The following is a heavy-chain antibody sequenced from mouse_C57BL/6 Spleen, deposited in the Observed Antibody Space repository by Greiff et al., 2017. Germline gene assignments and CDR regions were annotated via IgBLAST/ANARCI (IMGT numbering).Heavy chain of an antibody. CDR2: ISSGSSTI. Sequence: VQLKESGGGLVKPGGSLKLSCAASGFTFSDYGMHWVRQAPEKGLEWVAYISSGSSTIYYADTVKGRFTISRDNAKNTLFLQMTSLRSEDTAMYYCASGVTTVVADYAMDYWGQGTSVTVSS. CDR1: GFTFSDYG. V-gene: IGHV5-17*01. CDR3: ASGVTTVVADYAMDY. D-gene: IGHD1-1*01. J-gene: IGHJ4*01.